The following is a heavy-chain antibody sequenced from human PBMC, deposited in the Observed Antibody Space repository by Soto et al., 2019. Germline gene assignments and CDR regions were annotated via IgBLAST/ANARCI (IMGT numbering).Heavy chain of an antibody. CDR2: IYYSGST. CDR3: ARVGRIAARPFDY. J-gene: IGHJ4*02. V-gene: IGHV4-59*01. CDR1: GGSISSYY. Sequence: SETLSLTCTVSGGSISSYYWSWIRQPPGKGLEWIGYIYYSGSTNYNPSLKSRVTISVDTSKNQFSLKLSSVTAADTAVYYCARVGRIAARPFDYWGQGTLVTVSS. D-gene: IGHD6-6*01.